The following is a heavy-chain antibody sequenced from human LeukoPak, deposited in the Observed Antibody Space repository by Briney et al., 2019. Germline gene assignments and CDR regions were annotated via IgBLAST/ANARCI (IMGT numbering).Heavy chain of an antibody. Sequence: GGSLRLSCAASGFTFSSYGMHWVRQAPGKGLEWVAFIRYDGSNKYYADSVKGRLTISRDNSKNTLYLQMNSLRAEDTAVYYCAKDFMVRGVIDYWGQGTLVTISS. CDR1: GFTFSSYG. CDR3: AKDFMVRGVIDY. D-gene: IGHD3-10*01. J-gene: IGHJ4*02. V-gene: IGHV3-30*02. CDR2: IRYDGSNK.